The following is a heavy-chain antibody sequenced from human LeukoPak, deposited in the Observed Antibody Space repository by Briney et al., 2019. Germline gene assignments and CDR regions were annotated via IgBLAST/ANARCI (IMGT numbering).Heavy chain of an antibody. V-gene: IGHV1-2*02. CDR2: INPNSGGT. D-gene: IGHD3-3*01. J-gene: IGHJ4*02. CDR1: GYTFTGYY. Sequence: ASVKVSCKASGYTFTGYYMHWVRQAPGQGLEWMGWINPNSGGTNYAQKFQGRVTMTRDTSISTAYMELSRLRSDDTAVYYCAREVRFLEWLSAYYFDYWGQGTLVTVSS. CDR3: AREVRFLEWLSAYYFDY.